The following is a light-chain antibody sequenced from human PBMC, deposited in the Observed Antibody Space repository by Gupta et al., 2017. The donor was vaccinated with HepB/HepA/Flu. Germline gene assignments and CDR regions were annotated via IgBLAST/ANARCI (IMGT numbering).Light chain of an antibody. Sequence: QSALTQPPSASGSPGQSVTISCTGTSSDVGGYNFVSWYQQYPGKAPKLIIYEVNKRPSGVPDRFSGSKSGNTASLTVSGLQAEDEADYYCSSFAGGNRVFGGGTKVTVL. J-gene: IGLJ3*02. CDR2: EVN. CDR3: SSFAGGNRV. CDR1: SSDVGGYNF. V-gene: IGLV2-8*01.